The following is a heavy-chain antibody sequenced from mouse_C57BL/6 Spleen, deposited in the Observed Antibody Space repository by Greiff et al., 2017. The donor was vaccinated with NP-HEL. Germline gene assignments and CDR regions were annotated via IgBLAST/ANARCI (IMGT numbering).Heavy chain of an antibody. J-gene: IGHJ2*01. V-gene: IGHV5-6*02. CDR2: ISTGGSYT. Sequence: EVMLVESGGDLVKPGGSLKLSCAASGFTFSSYGMSWVRQTPDKRLEWVATISTGGSYTYYPDSVKGRFTISRDNAKNTLYLQMSSLKDEDADMYYCARRNGSYYFDDWGKGTTLTVSS. CDR1: GFTFSSYG. CDR3: ARRNGSYYFDD.